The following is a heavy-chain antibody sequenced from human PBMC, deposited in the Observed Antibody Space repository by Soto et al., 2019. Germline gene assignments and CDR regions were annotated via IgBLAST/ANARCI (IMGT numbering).Heavy chain of an antibody. CDR3: ASSPYDILTGYLDY. V-gene: IGHV3-21*01. CDR2: ISSNRSYI. CDR1: GFTFISDS. J-gene: IGHJ4*02. D-gene: IGHD3-9*01. Sequence: EVQLVESGGGLVKPGGSLRLSCAASGFTFISDSMNWVRQAPGKGLEWVSSISSNRSYIYYADSVKGLFTISRDNAKNSLYLQMNSLRAEDTAVYYCASSPYDILTGYLDYWGQGTLVTVSS.